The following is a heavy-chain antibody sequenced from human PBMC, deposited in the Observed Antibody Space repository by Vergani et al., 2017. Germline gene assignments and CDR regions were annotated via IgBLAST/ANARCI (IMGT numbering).Heavy chain of an antibody. CDR1: GFTFSSYS. V-gene: IGHV3-48*01. Sequence: EVQLVESGGGLVQPGGSLRLSCAASGFTFSSYSMNWVRQAPGKGLEWVSYISSSSSTIYYADSVKGRFTISSDKAKNSLYLQMNSLRGEDTAVYYCARAYSSGWYIGGDYYYYMDGWGKGTTVTVSS. CDR3: ARAYSSGWYIGGDYYYYMDG. J-gene: IGHJ6*03. CDR2: ISSSSSTI. D-gene: IGHD6-19*01.